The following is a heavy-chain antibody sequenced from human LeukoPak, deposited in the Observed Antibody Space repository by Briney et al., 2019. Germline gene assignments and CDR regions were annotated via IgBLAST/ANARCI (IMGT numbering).Heavy chain of an antibody. CDR3: ASVEGYGSGFFGNPVDY. J-gene: IGHJ4*02. V-gene: IGHV3-23*01. CDR2: ISGSGGST. D-gene: IGHD3-10*01. Sequence: GGSLRLSCAASGFTFSSYEMNWVRQAPGKGLEWVSAISGSGGSTYYADSVKGRFTISRDNSKNTLYLQMNSLRAEDTAVYYCASVEGYGSGFFGNPVDYWGQGTLVTVSS. CDR1: GFTFSSYE.